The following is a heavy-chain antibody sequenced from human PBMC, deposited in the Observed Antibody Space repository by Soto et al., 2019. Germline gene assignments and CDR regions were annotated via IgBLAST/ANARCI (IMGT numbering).Heavy chain of an antibody. Sequence: ASVKVSCKASGYTFTSYAMHWVRQAPGQRLEWMGWINAGNGNTKYSQKFQGRVTITRDTSASTAYMELSSLRSEDTAVYYCARGVSGYDSPYYYYYYYMDVWGKGTTVTVSS. CDR1: GYTFTSYA. CDR3: ARGVSGYDSPYYYYYYYMDV. V-gene: IGHV1-3*01. D-gene: IGHD5-12*01. CDR2: INAGNGNT. J-gene: IGHJ6*03.